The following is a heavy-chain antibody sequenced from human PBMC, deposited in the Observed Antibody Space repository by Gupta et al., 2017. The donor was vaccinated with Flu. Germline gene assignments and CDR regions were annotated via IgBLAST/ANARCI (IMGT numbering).Heavy chain of an antibody. D-gene: IGHD3-10*01. CDR2: ISSTGSTI. Sequence: RKAPGEGLEWISSISSTGSTIFYADSVKGRFTISRDNAKNSLFLQMNSLSADDTDVYYCARGELRRRDEEFDFWGQGTVVTVSS. J-gene: IGHJ3*01. V-gene: IGHV3-11*01. CDR3: ARGELRRRDEEFDF.